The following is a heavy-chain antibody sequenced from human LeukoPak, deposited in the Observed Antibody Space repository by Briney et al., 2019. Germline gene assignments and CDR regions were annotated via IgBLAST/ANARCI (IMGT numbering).Heavy chain of an antibody. V-gene: IGHV3-23*01. CDR3: AKNVDWLPPNDY. CDR2: IRVRGGST. CDR1: GFTFSSYN. D-gene: IGHD3-9*01. Sequence: GGSMRLSWAASGFTFSSYNMNWVRQAPGKGLEWVSAIRVRGGSTYYADSVKGRFTISRNNSKNTLYLKMNSLRAEDTAVYYCAKNVDWLPPNDYWGQGTLVTVSS. J-gene: IGHJ4*02.